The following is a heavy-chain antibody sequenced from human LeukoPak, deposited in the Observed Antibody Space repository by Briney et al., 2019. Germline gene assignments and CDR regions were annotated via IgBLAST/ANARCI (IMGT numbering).Heavy chain of an antibody. CDR1: GFTFSSYA. CDR2: ISSNGGST. J-gene: IGHJ4*02. D-gene: IGHD6-13*01. Sequence: GGSLRLSCAASGFTFSSYAMHWVRQAPGKGLEYVSAISSNGGSTYYANSVKGRFTISRDNSKNTLYLQMNSLRAEDTAVYYCAKGEYSSSWSLDYWGQGILVTVSS. CDR3: AKGEYSSSWSLDY. V-gene: IGHV3-64*01.